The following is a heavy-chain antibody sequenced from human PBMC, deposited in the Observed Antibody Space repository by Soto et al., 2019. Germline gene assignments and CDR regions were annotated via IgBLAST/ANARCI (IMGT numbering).Heavy chain of an antibody. D-gene: IGHD6-13*01. V-gene: IGHV3-30*03. J-gene: IGHJ4*02. CDR2: ISYDGSNK. CDR1: GFTFSSYG. CDR3: AIECSIAAAGKCFDY. Sequence: QVQLVESGGGVVQPGRSLRLSCAASGFTFSSYGMHWVRQAPGKGLEWVAVISYDGSNKYYADSVKGRFTISRDNSKNTLYLQMNSLRAEDTAVYYCAIECSIAAAGKCFDYWGQGTLVTVSS.